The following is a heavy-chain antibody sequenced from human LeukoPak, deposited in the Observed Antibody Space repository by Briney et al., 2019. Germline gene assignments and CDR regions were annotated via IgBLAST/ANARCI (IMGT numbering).Heavy chain of an antibody. Sequence: PSETLSLTCAVSGYSISSGYYWGWIRQPPGKGLEWIGSIYHSGSTYYNPSLKSRVTISVDTSKNQFSLKLSSVTAADTAMYYCARHPVVXPXXDXXGQGTLV. CDR1: GYSISSGYY. CDR2: IYHSGST. V-gene: IGHV4-38-2*01. J-gene: IGHJ4*02. CDR3: ARHPVVXPXXDX. D-gene: IGHD2-2*01.